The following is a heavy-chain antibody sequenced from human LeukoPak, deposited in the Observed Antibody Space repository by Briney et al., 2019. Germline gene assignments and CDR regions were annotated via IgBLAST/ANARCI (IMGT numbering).Heavy chain of an antibody. Sequence: QPGGSLRLSCETAGFTVSSNYMSWVRQAPGKGLEWVSVIYSGGSTYYADSVKGRFTISRDNSKNTLYLQMNSLRAEDTAVYYCARSTGYGDYYFDYWGQGTLVTVSS. CDR3: ARSTGYGDYYFDY. CDR2: IYSGGST. CDR1: GFTVSSNY. V-gene: IGHV3-53*01. D-gene: IGHD4-17*01. J-gene: IGHJ4*02.